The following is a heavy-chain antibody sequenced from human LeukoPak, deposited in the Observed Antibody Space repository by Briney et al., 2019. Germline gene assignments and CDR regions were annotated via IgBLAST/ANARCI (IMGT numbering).Heavy chain of an antibody. CDR1: GFSFSSYA. V-gene: IGHV3-23*01. CDR2: ISSSGGST. CDR3: AKKGQYSSSSVDY. J-gene: IGHJ4*02. D-gene: IGHD6-6*01. Sequence: GGSLRLSSAASGFSFSSYAMSWVRQAPGEGLEWVSCISSSGGSTYYADSVKGRFTVSRDNSRNTLYLQMNSLRAEDTAIYYCAKKGQYSSSSVDYWGQGALVTVSS.